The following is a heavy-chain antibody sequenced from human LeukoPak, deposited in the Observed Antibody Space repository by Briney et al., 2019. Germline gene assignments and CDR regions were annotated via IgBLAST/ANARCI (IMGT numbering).Heavy chain of an antibody. CDR1: GGTFSSYA. CDR3: ARANRPLGYCSSTSCYGYFIY. J-gene: IGHJ4*02. CDR2: SIPIFGTA. Sequence: SVKVSCKASGGTFSSYAISWVRQAPAQGFEWMGGSIPIFGTANYAQKFQGRVTITADESTSTAYMELSSLRSEDTAVYYCARANRPLGYCSSTSCYGYFIYWGQGTLVTVSS. V-gene: IGHV1-69*13. D-gene: IGHD2-2*01.